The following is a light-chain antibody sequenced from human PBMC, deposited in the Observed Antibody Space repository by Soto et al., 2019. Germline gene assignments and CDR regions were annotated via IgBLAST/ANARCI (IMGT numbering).Light chain of an antibody. CDR3: QQSYSTPRT. V-gene: IGKV1-39*01. CDR2: AAS. Sequence: DIQMTQSPSSLSASVGGRVTITCRASQSISSYLNWYQQKPGKAPKLLIYAASSLQSGVPSRFSGSRSGTDFTLTISSLHPEDFATYYCQQSYSTPRTFGQGTKLEIK. CDR1: QSISSY. J-gene: IGKJ2*01.